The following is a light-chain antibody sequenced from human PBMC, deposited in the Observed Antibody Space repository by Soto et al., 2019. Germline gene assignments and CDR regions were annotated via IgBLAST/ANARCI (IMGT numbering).Light chain of an antibody. CDR2: DDD. J-gene: IGLJ1*01. CDR1: SSNIGGNS. Sequence: QSVLSQPPSVSAPPGQRVTISCSGSSSNIGGNSVSWYQQLPGTAPKLLIYDDDQRPSGIPDRFSGSKSGTSATLGITGFQTGDEADYYCGSWDSSLSAYVFGTGTKVTVL. CDR3: GSWDSSLSAYV. V-gene: IGLV1-51*01.